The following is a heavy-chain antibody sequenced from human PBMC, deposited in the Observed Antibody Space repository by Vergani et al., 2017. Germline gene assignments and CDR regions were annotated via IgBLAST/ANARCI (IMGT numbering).Heavy chain of an antibody. CDR3: ARHRGSGGFFPSSYFYGMDV. Sequence: QVQLQESGPGLVQPSETLTLTCDVSDSSIMTNPYWGWFRQSPGKGLEWIGCIHHSGDTHYNSSLKSRVSISLVSSSKFSLSLTSVTAADTAIYYCARHRGSGGFFPSSYFYGMDVWGHGTTVTVSS. J-gene: IGHJ6*02. D-gene: IGHD3-10*01. V-gene: IGHV4-38-2*01. CDR2: IHHSGDT. CDR1: DSSIMTNPY.